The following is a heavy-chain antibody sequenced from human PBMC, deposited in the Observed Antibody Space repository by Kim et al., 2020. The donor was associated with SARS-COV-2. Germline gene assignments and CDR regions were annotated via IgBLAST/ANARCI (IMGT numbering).Heavy chain of an antibody. J-gene: IGHJ4*02. Sequence: GSDKYYVDSVKGRFTISRDNAKNSLYLQMNNLGAEDTAVYYCARGSRGDYWGQGTLVTVSS. CDR3: ARGSRGDY. CDR2: GSDK. V-gene: IGHV3-7*04. D-gene: IGHD6-13*01.